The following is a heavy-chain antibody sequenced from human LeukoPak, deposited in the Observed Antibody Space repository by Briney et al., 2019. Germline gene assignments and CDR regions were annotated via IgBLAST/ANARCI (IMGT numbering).Heavy chain of an antibody. CDR1: GYTFTSYG. J-gene: IGHJ5*02. CDR2: ISAYNGNT. CDR3: ARDERLLERRPNWFDT. Sequence: ASVKVSCKASGYTFTSYGISWVRQAPGQGLEWMGWISAYNGNTNYAQKLQGRVTMTTDTSTSTAYMELRSLRSDDTAVYYCARDERLLERRPNWFDTWGQGTLVTVSS. D-gene: IGHD1-1*01. V-gene: IGHV1-18*01.